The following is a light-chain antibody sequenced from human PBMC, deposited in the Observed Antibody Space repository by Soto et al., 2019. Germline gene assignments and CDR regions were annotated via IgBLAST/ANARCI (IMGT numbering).Light chain of an antibody. V-gene: IGKV3-15*01. CDR3: QQCNNALWT. Sequence: DIVMTQSPATLSVSPGERVTLTCRASQSVSSYLAWYQQKPGQAPRLLIYGASTWASGIPATFSGSGSGTDFTLTISSLQAEDFAIYYCQQCNNALWTFGHGTTVEIK. CDR2: GAS. J-gene: IGKJ1*01. CDR1: QSVSSY.